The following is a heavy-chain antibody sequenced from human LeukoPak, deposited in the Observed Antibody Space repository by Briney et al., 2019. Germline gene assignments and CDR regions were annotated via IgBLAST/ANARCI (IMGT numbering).Heavy chain of an antibody. D-gene: IGHD2-21*01. CDR3: AKYSDGMDV. Sequence: GGSLRLSCAASGFTFSSYVMSWVRQAPGKGLEWVSAISGSGGSRYYADSVKGRFTISRDNSKNTLYLQMKSLRVEDTAVYYCAKYSDGMDVWGQGTTVTVSS. J-gene: IGHJ6*02. CDR2: ISGSGGSR. V-gene: IGHV3-23*01. CDR1: GFTFSSYV.